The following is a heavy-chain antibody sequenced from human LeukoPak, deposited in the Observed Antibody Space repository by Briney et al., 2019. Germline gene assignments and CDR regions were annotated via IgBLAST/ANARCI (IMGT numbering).Heavy chain of an antibody. J-gene: IGHJ4*02. V-gene: IGHV3-11*04. CDR2: ISTSGSTI. CDR3: ARGHSNYGDYFDY. Sequence: GGSLRLSCAASRFIVSDYYMSWIRQAPGKGLEWVSYISTSGSTIYYADSVKGRFTISRDNAKSSLSLQMNSLRAEDTAVYYCARGHSNYGDYFDYWGQGTLVTVSS. CDR1: RFIVSDYY. D-gene: IGHD4-11*01.